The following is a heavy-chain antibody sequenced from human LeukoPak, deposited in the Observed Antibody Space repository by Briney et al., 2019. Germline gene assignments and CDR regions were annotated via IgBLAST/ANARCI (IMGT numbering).Heavy chain of an antibody. CDR3: ARVSGRGINEYFHL. D-gene: IGHD3-16*01. Sequence: GGSLRLSCAASGFTFSGAWMHWVRQAPGKGLVWVSRINNDGSTTTYADSVKGRFTISRDNAKNTLYLQMNSLRAGDTAVYYCARVSGRGINEYFHLWGQGALVTVSS. V-gene: IGHV3-74*03. J-gene: IGHJ1*01. CDR2: INNDGSTT. CDR1: GFTFSGAW.